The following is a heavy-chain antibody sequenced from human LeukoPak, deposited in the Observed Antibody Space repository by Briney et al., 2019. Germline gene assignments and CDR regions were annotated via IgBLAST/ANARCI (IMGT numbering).Heavy chain of an antibody. CDR1: GFTFSDYY. CDR2: ISSSGSTI. D-gene: IGHD4-11*01. J-gene: IGHJ4*02. V-gene: IGHV3-11*04. CDR3: AREDYSTYYFDY. Sequence: GGSLRLSCAASGFTFSDYYMSWIRQAPGKGLEWVSYISSSGSTIYYADSVKGRFTISRDNSKNTLYLQMNSLRAEDTAVYYCAREDYSTYYFDYWGQGTLVTVSS.